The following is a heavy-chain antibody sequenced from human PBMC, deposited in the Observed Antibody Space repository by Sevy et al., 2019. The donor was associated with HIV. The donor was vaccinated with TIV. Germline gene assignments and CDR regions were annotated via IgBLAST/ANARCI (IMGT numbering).Heavy chain of an antibody. CDR3: ARAYCSGGRCYSLAY. Sequence: ASVKVSCKTSGYTFTNYRIFWVRQAPGQGPESMGWISPHNGDTRYAQTFQGRVTLITDTSTTTAYMELRSLRSDDSALYYCARAYCSGGRCYSLAYWGQGTLVTVSS. V-gene: IGHV1-18*01. CDR1: GYTFTNYR. D-gene: IGHD2-15*01. CDR2: ISPHNGDT. J-gene: IGHJ4*02.